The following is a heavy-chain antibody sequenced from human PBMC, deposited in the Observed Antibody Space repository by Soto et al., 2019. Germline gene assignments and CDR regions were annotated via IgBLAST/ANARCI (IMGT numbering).Heavy chain of an antibody. CDR3: AVGFKLDYYTLDV. CDR2: VIPMFGTA. D-gene: IGHD3-10*01. J-gene: IGHJ6*02. V-gene: IGHV1-69*13. CDR1: GGIFTASA. Sequence: ASVKVSCKSSGGIFTASAISWVRQAPGQGPEWMGGVIPMFGTANYPQRFQGRVTITADESTNTAYLQLSSLRSEDTAVYFCAVGFKLDYYTLDVWGQGTTVTVS.